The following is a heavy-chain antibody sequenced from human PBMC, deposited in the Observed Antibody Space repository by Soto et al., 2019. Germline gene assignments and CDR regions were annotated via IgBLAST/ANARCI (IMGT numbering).Heavy chain of an antibody. V-gene: IGHV5-10-1*01. CDR2: IDPSDSYT. CDR1: GESFTSYW. Sequence: GDPLKCSCKGSGESFTSYWNRWGGQMPGKGMEWMGRIDPSDSYTNYSPSFQGHVTISADKSISTAYLQWSSLKASDTAMYYCARRSIAPYYYFYYGMDVWGQGTTVTVPS. J-gene: IGHJ6*02. D-gene: IGHD6-6*01. CDR3: ARRSIAPYYYFYYGMDV.